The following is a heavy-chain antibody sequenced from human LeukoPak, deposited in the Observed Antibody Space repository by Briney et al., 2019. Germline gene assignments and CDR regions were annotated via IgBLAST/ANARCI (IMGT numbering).Heavy chain of an antibody. CDR3: AREVTMVRGVLHNWFDP. CDR1: GGSISSYY. Sequence: SETLSLTCTVSGGSISSYYGSWIRQPPGKGLEWIGYIYYSGSTNYNPSLKSRVTISVDTSKNQFSLKLSSVTAADTAVYYCAREVTMVRGVLHNWFDPWGQGTLVTVSS. J-gene: IGHJ5*02. V-gene: IGHV4-59*01. D-gene: IGHD3-10*01. CDR2: IYYSGST.